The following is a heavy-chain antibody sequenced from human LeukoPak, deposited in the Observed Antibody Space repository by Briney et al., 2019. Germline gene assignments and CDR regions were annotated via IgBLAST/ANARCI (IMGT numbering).Heavy chain of an antibody. J-gene: IGHJ6*02. V-gene: IGHV1-18*01. D-gene: IGHD2-15*01. CDR1: GYTFTSYG. CDR2: ISAYNGNT. Sequence: GASVKVSCKASGYTFTSYGISWVRQAPGQGLEWMGWISAYNGNTNYAQKLQGRVTMTTDTSTSTAYMELRSLRSDDAAVYYCARDRCSGGSCYYYYYGMDVWGQGTTVTVSS. CDR3: ARDRCSGGSCYYYYYGMDV.